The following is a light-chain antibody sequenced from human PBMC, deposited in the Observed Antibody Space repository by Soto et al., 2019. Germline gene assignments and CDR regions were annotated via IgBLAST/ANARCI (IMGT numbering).Light chain of an antibody. CDR3: TAFSRSTSLHV. Sequence: QSALTQPASVSGALGPSITISCTGTTRDIAGYNYISWYQQLPGKAPKLMIYQVTIRPSGISNRFSGSKSGNTASLTISGLQAEDEADYYCTAFSRSTSLHVFGTGTKLTVL. V-gene: IGLV2-14*01. CDR2: QVT. CDR1: TRDIAGYNY. J-gene: IGLJ1*01.